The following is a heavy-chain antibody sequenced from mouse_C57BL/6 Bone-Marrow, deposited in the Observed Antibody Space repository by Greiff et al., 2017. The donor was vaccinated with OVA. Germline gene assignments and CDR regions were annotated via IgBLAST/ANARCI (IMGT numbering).Heavy chain of an antibody. CDR3: ARHRYYGSSLAWFAY. CDR2: ISSGGSYT. CDR1: GFTFSSYG. D-gene: IGHD1-1*01. J-gene: IGHJ3*01. Sequence: EVQLQQSGGDLVKPGGSLKLSCAASGFTFSSYGMSWVRQTPDKRLEWVATISSGGSYTYYPDSVKGRFTISRDNAKNTLYLQMSSLKSEDTAMYYCARHRYYGSSLAWFAYWGQGTLVTVSA. V-gene: IGHV5-6*01.